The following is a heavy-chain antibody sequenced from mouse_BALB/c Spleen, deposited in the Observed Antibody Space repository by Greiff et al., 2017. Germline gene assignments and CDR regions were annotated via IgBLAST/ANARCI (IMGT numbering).Heavy chain of an antibody. J-gene: IGHJ3*01. D-gene: IGHD2-1*01. CDR3: ARGGVTTSAWFAY. CDR2: IWSGGST. CDR1: GFSLTSYG. V-gene: IGHV2-2*02. Sequence: QVQLQQSGPGLVQPSQSLSITCTVSGFSLTSYGVHWVRQSPGKGLEWLGVIWSGGSTDYNAAFISRLSISKDNSKSQVFFKMNSLQANDTAIYYCARGGVTTSAWFAYWGQGTLVTVSA.